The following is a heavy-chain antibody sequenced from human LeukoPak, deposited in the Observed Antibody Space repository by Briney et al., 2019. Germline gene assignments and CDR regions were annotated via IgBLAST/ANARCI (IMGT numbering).Heavy chain of an antibody. CDR3: ARDRAYSYGYVYYFDY. J-gene: IGHJ4*02. CDR1: GGTFSSYA. CDR2: IIPILGIA. V-gene: IGHV1-69*04. Sequence: ASVKVSCKASGGTFSSYAISWVRQAPGQGLEWMGRIIPILGIANYAQKFQGRVTITADKSTSTAYMELSSLRSEDTAVYYCARDRAYSYGYVYYFDYWGQGTLVTVSS. D-gene: IGHD5-18*01.